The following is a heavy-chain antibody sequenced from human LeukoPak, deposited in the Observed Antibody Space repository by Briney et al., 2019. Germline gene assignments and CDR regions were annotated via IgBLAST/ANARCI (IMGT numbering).Heavy chain of an antibody. Sequence: SETLSLTCTVSGGSISSYYWSWIRQPAGKGLEWIGRIYTSESTNYNPSLKGRVTMSVDTSKNQFSLKLSSVTAADTAVYYCASLGVVPAATYYYYYMDVWGKGTTVTVSS. D-gene: IGHD2-2*01. V-gene: IGHV4-4*07. CDR3: ASLGVVPAATYYYYYMDV. CDR1: GGSISSYY. CDR2: IYTSEST. J-gene: IGHJ6*03.